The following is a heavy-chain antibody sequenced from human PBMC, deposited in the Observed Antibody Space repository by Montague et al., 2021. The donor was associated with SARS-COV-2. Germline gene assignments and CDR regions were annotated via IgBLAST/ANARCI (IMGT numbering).Heavy chain of an antibody. CDR1: GGSISSGSYY. J-gene: IGHJ3*01. Sequence: TLSLTCTVSGGSISSGSYYWSWIRQPAGKGLEWIGRIYTSGSTNYNPSLKSRVTISVDTSKNQFSLKLSSVTAADTAVYYCARDAGAITMIVVEGHHDGLDVWGQGTMVTVSS. V-gene: IGHV4-61*02. CDR3: ARDAGAITMIVVEGHHDGLDV. D-gene: IGHD3-22*01. CDR2: IYTSGST.